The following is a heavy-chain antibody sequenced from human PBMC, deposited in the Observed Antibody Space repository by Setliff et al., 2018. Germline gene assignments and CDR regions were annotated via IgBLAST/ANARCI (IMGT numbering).Heavy chain of an antibody. CDR2: IYYSGST. CDR3: ARAPITVFGMWGAFDI. J-gene: IGHJ3*02. CDR1: GGSISRSSYN. V-gene: IGHV4-39*07. D-gene: IGHD3-3*01. Sequence: SETLSLTCTVSGGSISRSSYNWGWIRQPPGKGLEWIGSIYYSGSTYYNPSLKSRVTLSLDTSKNQFSLKMSSVTAADTAVYYCARAPITVFGMWGAFDIWGQGTMVTVSS.